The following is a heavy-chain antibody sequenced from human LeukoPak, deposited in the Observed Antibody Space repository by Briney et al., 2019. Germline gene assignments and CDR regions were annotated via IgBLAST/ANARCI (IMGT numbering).Heavy chain of an antibody. CDR2: IKTDGSEK. V-gene: IGHV3-7*03. D-gene: IGHD3-22*01. J-gene: IGHJ4*02. Sequence: GGSLRLSCEASGFTFSSYWMSWVRQAPGKGLEWVANIKTDGSEKYYVDSVKGRFTISRDNAKNSLYLQMNSLRAEDTAVYYCAKLAGYYYDSSGYVYWGQGTLVTVSS. CDR3: AKLAGYYYDSSGYVY. CDR1: GFTFSSYW.